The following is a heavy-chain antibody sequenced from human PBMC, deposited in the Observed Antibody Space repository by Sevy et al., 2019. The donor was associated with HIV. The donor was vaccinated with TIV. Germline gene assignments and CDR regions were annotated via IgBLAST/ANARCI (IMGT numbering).Heavy chain of an antibody. CDR1: GFTFSSYA. J-gene: IGHJ4*02. CDR3: ARDQGAVVIVAATLFEY. V-gene: IGHV3-30*04. Sequence: GGSLRLSCAASGFTFSSYAMHWVHQAPGKGLEWVAVISYDGSNKYYADSVKGRFTISRDNSKNTLYLEMNSLRTEDTAVYYCARDQGAVVIVAATLFEYWGQGTLVTVSS. CDR2: ISYDGSNK. D-gene: IGHD2-15*01.